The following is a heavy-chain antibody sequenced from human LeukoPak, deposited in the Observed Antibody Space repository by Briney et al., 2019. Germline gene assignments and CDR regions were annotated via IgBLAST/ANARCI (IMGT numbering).Heavy chain of an antibody. Sequence: GGSLRLSCAASGFSFSSYGMHWVRQAPGKGLEWVAVISYAGSNKFYADSVKGRFTISRDNSKNTLYLQMNSLRAEDTAVYYCAKLGYSSGWYDFQIDAFDFWGQGTMVTVSS. CDR1: GFSFSSYG. CDR3: AKLGYSSGWYDFQIDAFDF. V-gene: IGHV3-30*18. J-gene: IGHJ3*01. CDR2: ISYAGSNK. D-gene: IGHD6-19*01.